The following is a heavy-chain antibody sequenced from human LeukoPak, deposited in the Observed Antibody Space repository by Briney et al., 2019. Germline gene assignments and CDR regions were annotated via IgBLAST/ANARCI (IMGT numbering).Heavy chain of an antibody. D-gene: IGHD6-13*01. CDR1: GYTFTGYY. J-gene: IGHJ3*02. Sequence: ASVKVSCKASGYTFTGYYMHWVRQAPGQGLEWMGWINPNSGGTNYAQKFQGRVTMTRDTSISTAYMELSRPRSDDTAVYYCARPPPVAAGRTDAFDIWGQGTMVTVSS. CDR2: INPNSGGT. V-gene: IGHV1-2*02. CDR3: ARPPPVAAGRTDAFDI.